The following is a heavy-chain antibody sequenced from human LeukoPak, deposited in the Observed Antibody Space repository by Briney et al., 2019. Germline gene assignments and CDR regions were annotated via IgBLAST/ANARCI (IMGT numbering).Heavy chain of an antibody. CDR3: AKDISQCSGGSCYYFDY. J-gene: IGHJ4*02. Sequence: PGGSLRLSCAASGFSFYDYAMHWVRQAPGKGLEWVSGISWNSGNTGYADSVRGRFTISRDNAKNSLYLQMNSLRAEDTALYYCAKDISQCSGGSCYYFDYWGQGTLVTVSS. D-gene: IGHD2-15*01. CDR2: ISWNSGNT. V-gene: IGHV3-9*01. CDR1: GFSFYDYA.